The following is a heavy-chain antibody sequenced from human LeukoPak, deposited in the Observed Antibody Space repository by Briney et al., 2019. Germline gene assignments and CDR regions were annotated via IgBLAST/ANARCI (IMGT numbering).Heavy chain of an antibody. Sequence: GGSLRLSCAASGFTFSSYAMSWVRQAPGKGLEWVSSINDSGDNTYYADSVKGRFTFSRDNSKNTLSLQMSSLRAEDTAVYYCAREFEGSASGAGYWGQGTLVTVSS. V-gene: IGHV3-23*01. D-gene: IGHD1-26*01. CDR3: AREFEGSASGAGY. J-gene: IGHJ4*02. CDR1: GFTFSSYA. CDR2: INDSGDNT.